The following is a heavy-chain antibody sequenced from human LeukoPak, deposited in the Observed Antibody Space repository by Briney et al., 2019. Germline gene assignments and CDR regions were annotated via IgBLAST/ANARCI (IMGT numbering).Heavy chain of an antibody. CDR3: ARDGPAQMVEFDY. V-gene: IGHV1-2*02. Sequence: GDSVKVSCKASGYTFSGTGWFLYWLRQAPGQGLECVGWIHPNNGDTMYARKFQDRVAMTRDSSISTAYMEWSGLRPDDTAVYYCARDGPAQMVEFDYWGQGTLVTVSS. J-gene: IGHJ4*02. D-gene: IGHD3-10*01. CDR1: GYTFSGTGWF. CDR2: IHPNNGDT.